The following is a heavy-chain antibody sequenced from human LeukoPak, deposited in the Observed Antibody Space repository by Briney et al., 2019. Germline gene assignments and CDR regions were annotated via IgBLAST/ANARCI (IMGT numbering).Heavy chain of an antibody. Sequence: PGGSLRLSCAASGFTFSSYSMNWVRQAPGKGLEWVSSIGSSYNYIYYADSVKGRFTISRDNAKNSVYLQMNSLRAEDTAVYYCARDFEERGYFVADFDYWGQGTLVTVSS. CDR3: ARDFEERGYFVADFDY. J-gene: IGHJ4*02. CDR1: GFTFSSYS. D-gene: IGHD3-22*01. V-gene: IGHV3-21*01. CDR2: IGSSYNYI.